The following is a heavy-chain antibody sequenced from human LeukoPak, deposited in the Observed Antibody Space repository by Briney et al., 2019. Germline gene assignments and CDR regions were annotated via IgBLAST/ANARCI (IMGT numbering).Heavy chain of an antibody. CDR3: AKDLVYYYDSSGYPYY. Sequence: GGSLRLSCAASGFTFSSYAMSWVRQAPGKGLEWASAISGSGGSTYYADSVKGRFTISRDNSKNTLYLQMNSLRAEDTAVYYCAKDLVYYYDSSGYPYYWGQGTLVTVSS. V-gene: IGHV3-23*01. CDR1: GFTFSSYA. D-gene: IGHD3-22*01. CDR2: ISGSGGST. J-gene: IGHJ4*02.